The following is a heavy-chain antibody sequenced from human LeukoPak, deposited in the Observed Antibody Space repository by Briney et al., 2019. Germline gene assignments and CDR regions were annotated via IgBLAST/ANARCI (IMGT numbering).Heavy chain of an antibody. Sequence: GGSLRLSCAASGFIVSGNYMSWVRQSPGKGLEWVSVIYADGSTYYADSVKGRFTISRDNSKNTVYLQMNGLRADDTAVYFCARGGISRMIRGLTWFDCWGQGTLVTVSS. CDR2: IYADGST. D-gene: IGHD3-10*01. V-gene: IGHV3-53*01. CDR1: GFIVSGNY. J-gene: IGHJ4*02. CDR3: ARGGISRMIRGLTWFDC.